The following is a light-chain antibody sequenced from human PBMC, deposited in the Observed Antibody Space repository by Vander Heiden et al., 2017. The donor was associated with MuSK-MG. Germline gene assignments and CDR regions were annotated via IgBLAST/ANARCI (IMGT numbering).Light chain of an antibody. CDR2: DAS. Sequence: EIVLTQSPVTLSLSPGERATLSCRASQNINNYLAWYQQKPGQAPRLLIFDASNRATGITARFSGSGYGTDFILTISSREPEDFAVYFCQQRILGHPVERFGQGTKVEIK. CDR1: QNINNY. V-gene: IGKV3-11*01. J-gene: IGKJ1*01. CDR3: QQRILGHPVER.